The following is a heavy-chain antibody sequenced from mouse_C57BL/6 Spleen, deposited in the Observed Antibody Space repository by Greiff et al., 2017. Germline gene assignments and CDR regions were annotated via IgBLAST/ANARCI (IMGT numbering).Heavy chain of an antibody. CDR2: IDPNSGGT. V-gene: IGHV1-72*01. CDR3: ARMGGVTTDYFDY. J-gene: IGHJ2*01. CDR1: GYTFTSYW. D-gene: IGHD2-12*01. Sequence: VQLQQPGAELVKPGASVKLSCKASGYTFTSYWMHWVKQRPGRGLEWIGRIDPNSGGTKYNEKFKSKATLTVDQPSSTAYMQLSSLTSEDSAVYYWARMGGVTTDYFDYWGQGTTLTVSS.